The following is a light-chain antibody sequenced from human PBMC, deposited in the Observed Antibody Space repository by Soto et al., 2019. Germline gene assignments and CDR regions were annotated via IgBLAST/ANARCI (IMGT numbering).Light chain of an antibody. Sequence: QSALTQPPSASGSPGQSVTISCTGTSSDVGSYNHVSWYQQHAGKAPKLMIYEVNKRPSGVPDRFSGSKSGNTASLTVSGLQAEDEADYYCNSYAGTGTWVFGGGTKLTVL. CDR1: SSDVGSYNH. V-gene: IGLV2-8*01. CDR3: NSYAGTGTWV. J-gene: IGLJ3*02. CDR2: EVN.